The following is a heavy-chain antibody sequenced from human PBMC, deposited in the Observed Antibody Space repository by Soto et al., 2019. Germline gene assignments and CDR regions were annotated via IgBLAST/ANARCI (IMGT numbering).Heavy chain of an antibody. CDR3: ARDRTTVSNVLTYYYYYGMDV. D-gene: IGHD4-17*01. Sequence: QVQLVQSGAEVKKPGSSVKVSCKASGGTFSSYAISWVRQAPGQGLEWMGGIIPIFGTANYAQKFQGRVTITADESTSTAYVELSSRRSENTAVYYCARDRTTVSNVLTYYYYYGMDVWGQGTTFTVPS. J-gene: IGHJ6*02. V-gene: IGHV1-69*01. CDR1: GGTFSSYA. CDR2: IIPIFGTA.